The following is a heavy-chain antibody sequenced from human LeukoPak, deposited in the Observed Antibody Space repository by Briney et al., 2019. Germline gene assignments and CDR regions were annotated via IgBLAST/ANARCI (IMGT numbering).Heavy chain of an antibody. CDR1: GFTFSNYA. J-gene: IGHJ6*02. Sequence: GGSLRLSCAASGFTFSNYAMSWVRQAPGKGLEWVAAISGGGSSTYSADSVKGRFTISRDNSKNTLYLQMNSLRAEDTAVYYCARVFSDTYSDMDVWGQGTTVTVSS. V-gene: IGHV3-23*01. CDR3: ARVFSDTYSDMDV. CDR2: ISGGGSST. D-gene: IGHD1-26*01.